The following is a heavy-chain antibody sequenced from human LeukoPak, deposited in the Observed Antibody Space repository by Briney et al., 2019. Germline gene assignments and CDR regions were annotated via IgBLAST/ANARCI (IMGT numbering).Heavy chain of an antibody. D-gene: IGHD1-26*01. CDR1: GGSISSSNW. Sequence: SETLSLTCAVSGGSISSSNWWSWVRQPPGKGLEWIGEIYHSGSTNYNPSLKSRVTISLDTSKKQFSLRLSSVTAADTAVYYCARDRVGATPADYWGQGTLVTVSS. J-gene: IGHJ4*02. CDR3: ARDRVGATPADY. CDR2: IYHSGST. V-gene: IGHV4-4*02.